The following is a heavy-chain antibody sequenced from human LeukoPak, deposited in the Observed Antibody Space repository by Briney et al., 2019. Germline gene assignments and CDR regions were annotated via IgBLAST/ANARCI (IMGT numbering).Heavy chain of an antibody. CDR2: ISSSGSTI. J-gene: IGHJ5*02. CDR1: GFPFIEYS. V-gene: IGHV3-48*04. CDR3: ARDIPEREETAVGFDP. D-gene: IGHD1-14*01. Sequence: PGGSLRLSCTASGFPFIEYSMNWVRQAPGKGLEWVSYISSSGSTIYYADSVKGRFTISRDNAKNSLYLQMNSLRAEDTAVYYCARDIPEREETAVGFDPWGQGTLVTVSS.